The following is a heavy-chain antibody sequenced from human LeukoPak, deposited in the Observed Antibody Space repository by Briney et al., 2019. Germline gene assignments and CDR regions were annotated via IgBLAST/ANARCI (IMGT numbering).Heavy chain of an antibody. J-gene: IGHJ4*02. V-gene: IGHV3-23*01. CDR3: ANLVGATDGPFDY. Sequence: GGSLRLSCAASGFTFGSYAMGWVRRAPEKGLEWVSAISSSGASKYYADSVKGRFTISRDNSKNTLYLQMNSLRAEDTAVYYCANLVGATDGPFDYWGQGTLVTVSS. D-gene: IGHD1-26*01. CDR1: GFTFGSYA. CDR2: ISSSGASK.